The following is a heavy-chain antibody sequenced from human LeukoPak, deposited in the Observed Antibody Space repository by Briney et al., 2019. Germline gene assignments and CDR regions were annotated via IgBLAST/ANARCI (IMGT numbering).Heavy chain of an antibody. J-gene: IGHJ4*02. CDR3: ARDPDLQTTVTTYFDY. D-gene: IGHD4-17*01. Sequence: EASVKVSCKASGYTFTSYHMHWVRQAPGQGLEWMGIINPSGGSTSYAQKFQGRVTMTRDMSTSTVYMELSSLRSEDTAVYYCARDPDLQTTVTTYFDYWGQGTLVTVSS. V-gene: IGHV1-46*01. CDR1: GYTFTSYH. CDR2: INPSGGST.